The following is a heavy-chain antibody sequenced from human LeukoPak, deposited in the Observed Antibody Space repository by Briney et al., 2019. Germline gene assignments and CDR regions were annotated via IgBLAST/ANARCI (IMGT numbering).Heavy chain of an antibody. CDR3: TRGALYCRGGSCYPWFAP. V-gene: IGHV3-7*01. D-gene: IGHD2-15*01. J-gene: IGHJ5*02. CDR1: GFIFSSYW. CDR2: MKGSEE. Sequence: GGSLRLSCAASGFIFSSYWMSWVRQAPGKGLEWVAKMKGSEEYYVDSVKGRFTISRDNAKNSLYLQMNSLRVDDTAVYYCTRGALYCRGGSCYPWFAPGGQGTLVTV.